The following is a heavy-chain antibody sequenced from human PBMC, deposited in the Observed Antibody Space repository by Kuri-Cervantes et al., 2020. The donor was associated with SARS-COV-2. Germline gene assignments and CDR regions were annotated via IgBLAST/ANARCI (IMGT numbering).Heavy chain of an antibody. D-gene: IGHD6-13*01. CDR2: ISGSGGST. CDR1: GFTFSSYA. J-gene: IGHJ4*02. CDR3: AKDWWSRGIAAAGRPIGVDY. Sequence: GGSLRLSCAASGFTFSSYAMSWVRQAPGKGLEWVSAISGSGGSTYYADSVKGRFTISRDNSKNTLYLQMNSLRAEDTAVYYCAKDWWSRGIAAAGRPIGVDYWGQGTLVTVSS. V-gene: IGHV3-23*01.